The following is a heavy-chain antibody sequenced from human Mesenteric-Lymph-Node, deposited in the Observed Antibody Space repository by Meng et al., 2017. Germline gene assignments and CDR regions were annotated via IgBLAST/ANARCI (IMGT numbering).Heavy chain of an antibody. J-gene: IGHJ1*01. Sequence: LSLTCAASGFIFSTYAMAWVRQAPGKGLEWVSFISISGDSTYYADSVKGRFTISRDSSKNTLFLQMNSLRAEDPAIYYCAKPWSGAAEYFHHWGQGTLVT. CDR1: GFIFSTYA. D-gene: IGHD1-1*01. CDR2: ISISGDST. CDR3: AKPWSGAAEYFHH. V-gene: IGHV3-23*01.